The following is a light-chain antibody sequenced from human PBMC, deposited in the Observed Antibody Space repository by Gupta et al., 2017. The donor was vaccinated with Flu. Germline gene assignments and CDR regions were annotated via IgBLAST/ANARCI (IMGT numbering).Light chain of an antibody. J-gene: IGLJ1*01. CDR1: SSDVGGYDY. CDR2: EVN. CDR3: CSYPGRYLCV. V-gene: IGLV2-11*01. Sequence: QSARTQPRSVSGCPRQSVTIACTGTSSDVGGYDYVSWYQQHPGRAPKLMMYEVNKRPSGVPVRFSGSKSGNTASLTFSGLQAEDEAEYYCCSYPGRYLCVFGTGTTVTVL.